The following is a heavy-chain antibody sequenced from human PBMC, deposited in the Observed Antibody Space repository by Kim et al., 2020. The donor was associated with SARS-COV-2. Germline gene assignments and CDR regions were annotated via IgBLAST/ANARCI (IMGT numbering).Heavy chain of an antibody. CDR1: GVSFTSYW. CDR2: IKQDGSET. V-gene: IGHV3-7*01. J-gene: IGHJ4*01. D-gene: IGHD2-2*01. CDR3: AREVRVPAALEGDY. Sequence: GGSLRLSCATSGVSFTSYWMSWVRQVPGKGLEWVANIKQDGSETYYVDSVKGRFTISRDNAKNSLYLQMSSLRAEDTAVYHCAREVRVPAALEGDY.